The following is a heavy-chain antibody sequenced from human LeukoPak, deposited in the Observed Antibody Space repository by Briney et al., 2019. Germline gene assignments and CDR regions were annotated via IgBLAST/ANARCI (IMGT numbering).Heavy chain of an antibody. V-gene: IGHV1-2*02. CDR3: ARDANYYGSGSYLDY. CDR1: GYTFTDYY. Sequence: GASVKVSCKASGYTFTDYYIHWVRQAPGQGLEWMGWINPNSGGTNYAQKFQGRVTMTRDTSMSTAYMGLSRLRSDDTAVYYCARDANYYGSGSYLDYWGQGTLVTVSS. J-gene: IGHJ4*02. D-gene: IGHD3-10*01. CDR2: INPNSGGT.